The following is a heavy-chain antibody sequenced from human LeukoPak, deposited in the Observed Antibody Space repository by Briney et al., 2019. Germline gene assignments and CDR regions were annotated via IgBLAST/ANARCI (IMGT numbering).Heavy chain of an antibody. CDR1: GVSISSYY. D-gene: IGHD3-10*01. V-gene: IGHV4-4*07. CDR3: ATVTSGTSYFDY. Sequence: PSETLSLTCTVSGVSISSYYWSGIRQPAGEGLEGIGRVYTSGSTNYNPSLKSRVTMSLDTSKNQFSLNLSSVTAADTAVYYCATVTSGTSYFDYWGQGTLVTVSS. J-gene: IGHJ4*02. CDR2: VYTSGST.